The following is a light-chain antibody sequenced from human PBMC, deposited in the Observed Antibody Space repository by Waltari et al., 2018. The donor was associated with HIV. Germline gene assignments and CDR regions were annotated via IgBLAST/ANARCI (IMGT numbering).Light chain of an antibody. Sequence: DIHMTQSPTSLSAYVGATVIISCRASQSISTYLNWYQKKGDKAPKLLICGSSNLQSGVPARFSVSGSGTEFTLIIRSLQPEDFASYFCQQSYSVPWTFGQGTKIEV. CDR3: QQSYSVPWT. J-gene: IGKJ1*01. CDR1: QSISTY. V-gene: IGKV1-39*01. CDR2: GSS.